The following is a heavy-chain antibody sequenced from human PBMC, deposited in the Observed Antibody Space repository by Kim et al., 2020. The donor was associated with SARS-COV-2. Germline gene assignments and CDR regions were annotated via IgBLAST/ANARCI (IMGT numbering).Heavy chain of an antibody. J-gene: IGHJ4*02. CDR3: ARRRRSDPTITAENFLDF. CDR1: GSSISSYF. D-gene: IGHD6-13*01. Sequence: SETLSLTCAVSGSSISSYFWNWIRQPPGKGLEWIAYTSYSENTVYNPSLESRATISLDTSKNQFSLNLYSVTAADTAVYYCARRRRSDPTITAENFLDFWGQGVLVTVSS. V-gene: IGHV4-59*08. CDR2: TSYSENT.